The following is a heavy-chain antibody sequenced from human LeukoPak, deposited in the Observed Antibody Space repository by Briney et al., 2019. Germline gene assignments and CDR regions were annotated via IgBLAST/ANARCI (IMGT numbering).Heavy chain of an antibody. CDR2: INPNNGGT. V-gene: IGHV1-2*02. CDR1: GYTFTGNH. Sequence: EASVKVSCKASGYTFTGNHLHWVRQAPGQGLEWMGWINPNNGGTSFAQNFQGRVTLTRDTSISTAYMEQSTLRSDDTAVYYCARGAGPKAFDVWGQGTMVTVST. J-gene: IGHJ3*01. CDR3: ARGAGPKAFDV.